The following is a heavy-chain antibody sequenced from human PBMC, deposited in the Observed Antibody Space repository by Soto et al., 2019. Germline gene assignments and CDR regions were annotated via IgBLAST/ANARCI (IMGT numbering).Heavy chain of an antibody. CDR1: GGTFSSYA. CDR3: ARHVPFSSSPGSDWFDP. CDR2: IIPIFGTA. V-gene: IGHV1-69*13. Sequence: EASVKVSCKASGGTFSSYAISWVRQAPGQGLEWMGGIIPIFGTANYAQKFQGRVTITADESTSTACMELSSLRSEDTAVYYCARHVPFSSSPGSDWFDPRGQGALGTVSS. D-gene: IGHD6-6*01. J-gene: IGHJ5*02.